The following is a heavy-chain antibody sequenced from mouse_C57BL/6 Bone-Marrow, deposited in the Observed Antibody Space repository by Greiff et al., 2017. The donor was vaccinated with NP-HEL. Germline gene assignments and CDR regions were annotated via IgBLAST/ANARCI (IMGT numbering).Heavy chain of an antibody. D-gene: IGHD4-1*01. V-gene: IGHV1-72*01. J-gene: IGHJ2*01. CDR1: GYTFTSYW. CDR3: ARSLLTGTWGYFDY. CDR2: IDPNSGGT. Sequence: VQLQQSGAELVKPGASVKLSCKASGYTFTSYWMHWVKQRPGRGLEWIGRIDPNSGGTKYNEKFKSKATLTVDKPSSTAYMQLSSLTSEDSAVYYGARSLLTGTWGYFDYWGQGTTLTVSS.